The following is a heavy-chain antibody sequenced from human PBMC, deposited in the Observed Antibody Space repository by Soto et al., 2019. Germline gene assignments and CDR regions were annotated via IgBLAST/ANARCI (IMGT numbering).Heavy chain of an antibody. V-gene: IGHV4-34*01. J-gene: IGHJ6*02. CDR3: ARRPIVVVPAAIHRYYGSGRKRARDYGMDV. D-gene: IGHD2-2*02. Sequence: SETLSLTCAVYGGSFSGYYWSWIRQPPGKGLEWIGEINHSGSTNYNPSLKSRVTISVDTSKNQFSLKLSSVTAADTAVYYCARRPIVVVPAAIHRYYGSGRKRARDYGMDVWGQGPTVTVSS. CDR1: GGSFSGYY. CDR2: INHSGST.